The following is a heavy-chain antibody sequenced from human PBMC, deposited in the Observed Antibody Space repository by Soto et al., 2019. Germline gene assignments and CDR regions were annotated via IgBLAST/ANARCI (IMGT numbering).Heavy chain of an antibody. CDR2: ISACNGNT. V-gene: IGHV1-18*03. D-gene: IGHD3-10*01. CDR3: ARDQLLFGELGPMDV. J-gene: IGHJ6*02. Sequence: ASVKVSCKASGYTFTSYGISWVPQAPGQGLEGLGWISACNGNTNYAQKLQGRITMTTDTSTSTAHMVKRGLRSDRMALYCCARDQLLFGELGPMDVGVQGTTVTVSS. CDR1: GYTFTSYG.